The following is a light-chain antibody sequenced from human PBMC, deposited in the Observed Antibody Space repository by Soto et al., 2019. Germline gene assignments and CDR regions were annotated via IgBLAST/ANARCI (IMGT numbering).Light chain of an antibody. J-gene: IGLJ2*01. CDR1: SSDVGRYNF. V-gene: IGLV2-14*03. Sequence: QSALTQPASVSGSPGQSITISCTGTSSDVGRYNFVSWYQQHPGKAPKLMIYDVSNRPSGVSNRFSGSKSGNTASLTISGLQAEDEADYYCGSYISSTTLDVVFGGGIKLTVL. CDR2: DVS. CDR3: GSYISSTTLDVV.